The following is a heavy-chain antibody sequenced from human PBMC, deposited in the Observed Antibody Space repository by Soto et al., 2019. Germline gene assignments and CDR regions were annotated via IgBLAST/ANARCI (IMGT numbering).Heavy chain of an antibody. CDR2: ISGSGGST. CDR3: AKVSPHIQLLILAAFDI. Sequence: GSLRLSCAASGFTFSTYAMSWVRQAPGKGLEWVSTISGSGGSTYYADSVKGRFTISRDNSKNTLYLQMNSLRAEDTAVYYCAKVSPHIQLLILAAFDIWGQGTLVTVS. D-gene: IGHD5-18*01. J-gene: IGHJ3*02. V-gene: IGHV3-23*01. CDR1: GFTFSTYA.